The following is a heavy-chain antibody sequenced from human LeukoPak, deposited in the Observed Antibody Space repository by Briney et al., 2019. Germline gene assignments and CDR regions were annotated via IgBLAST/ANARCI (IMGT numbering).Heavy chain of an antibody. V-gene: IGHV3-23*01. Sequence: GSLRLSCAASGLTFSNYAMSWVRQAPGKGLEWVSGISGSGGSTYHADSVTGRFTISRDNSKNMLYLQMNSLRDEDTAVYYCARDCSSTSCYFDYWGQGTLVTVSS. CDR2: ISGSGGST. CDR3: ARDCSSTSCYFDY. CDR1: GLTFSNYA. D-gene: IGHD2-2*01. J-gene: IGHJ4*02.